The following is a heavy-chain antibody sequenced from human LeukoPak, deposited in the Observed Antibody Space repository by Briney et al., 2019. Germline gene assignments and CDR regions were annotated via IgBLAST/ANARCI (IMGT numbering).Heavy chain of an antibody. CDR1: GFTFSSYA. Sequence: GRSLRLSCAASGFTFSSYAMHWVRQAPGKGLEWVAVISYDGSNKYYADSVKGRFTISRDNSKNTLYLQMNSLRAEDTAVCYCARGGSGYYPAALDYWGQGTLVTVSS. CDR2: ISYDGSNK. V-gene: IGHV3-30-3*01. CDR3: ARGGSGYYPAALDY. D-gene: IGHD3-3*01. J-gene: IGHJ4*02.